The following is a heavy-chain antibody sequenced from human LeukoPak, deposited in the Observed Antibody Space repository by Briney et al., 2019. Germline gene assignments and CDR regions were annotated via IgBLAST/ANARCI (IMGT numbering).Heavy chain of an antibody. CDR3: AIQKADLITMIRGVIAY. V-gene: IGHV3-7*01. CDR1: GFTFSSYW. Sequence: GGSLRLSCAASGFTFSSYWMSWVRQAPGKGLEWVASIKQDGSEKYYVDSVKGRFTISRDNAKNSLNLQMNSLRAEDTAVYYCAIQKADLITMIRGVIAYWGQGTQVTVSS. D-gene: IGHD3-10*01. J-gene: IGHJ4*02. CDR2: IKQDGSEK.